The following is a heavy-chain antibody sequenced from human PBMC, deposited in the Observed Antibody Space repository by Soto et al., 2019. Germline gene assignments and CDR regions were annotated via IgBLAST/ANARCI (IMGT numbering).Heavy chain of an antibody. CDR2: IYHSGDT. J-gene: IGHJ4*02. CDR1: GGSISSRNYY. Sequence: QVQLQESGPGRVEPSQTLTLTCSVSGGSISSRNYYWSWIRQHPVKGLEWIGYIYHSGDTNYDTNVRSRALISVDTAQSQFSLTLTSVTDADTAVSFCARTAPNWNAFDYWGQGTRVTVSS. V-gene: IGHV4-31*03. D-gene: IGHD1-20*01. CDR3: ARTAPNWNAFDY.